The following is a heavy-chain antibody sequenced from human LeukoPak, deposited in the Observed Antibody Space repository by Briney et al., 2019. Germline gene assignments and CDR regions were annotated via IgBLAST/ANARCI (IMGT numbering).Heavy chain of an antibody. CDR3: ARGHGSSWYVTGGLDY. J-gene: IGHJ4*02. CDR2: IHPNSGST. D-gene: IGHD6-13*01. CDR1: RYTYTGYY. V-gene: IGHV1-2*02. Sequence: GASVKVSCKASRYTYTGYYMHWVRQAPGQGLEGMGWIHPNSGSTKFAQKFQGRVTMTRDKSISTAYMEMSRLRSDDTAVYYCARGHGSSWYVTGGLDYWGQGTLVTVSS.